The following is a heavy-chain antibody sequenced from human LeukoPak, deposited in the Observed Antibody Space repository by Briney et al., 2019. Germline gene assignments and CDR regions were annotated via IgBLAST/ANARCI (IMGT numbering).Heavy chain of an antibody. D-gene: IGHD6-13*01. J-gene: IGHJ4*02. V-gene: IGHV4-61*02. CDR1: GGSISSGSYY. Sequence: SQTLSLTCTVSGGSISSGSYYWSWIRQLAGKGLEWIGRIYTSGSTNYNPSLKSRVTISVDTSKNQFSLKLSSVTAADTAVYYCASQRIAAALSYFDYWGQGTLVTVSS. CDR3: ASQRIAAALSYFDY. CDR2: IYTSGST.